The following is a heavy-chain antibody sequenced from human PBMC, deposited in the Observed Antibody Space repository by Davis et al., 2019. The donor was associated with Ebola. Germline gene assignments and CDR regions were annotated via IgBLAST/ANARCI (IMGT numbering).Heavy chain of an antibody. D-gene: IGHD6-19*01. J-gene: IGHJ1*01. CDR1: GLSFSPAW. CDR2: ILSKVCGGTT. Sequence: PRESLTLSCEVSGLSFSPAWMPWVRQAPGKGLEWVGRILSKVCGGTTDYAAPVTARFRISREASKNTLYLQMNSLTTEETAVYYCAHIAHTSGWFCSRGRGTLVTVSS. CDR3: AHIAHTSGWFCS. V-gene: IGHV3-15*01.